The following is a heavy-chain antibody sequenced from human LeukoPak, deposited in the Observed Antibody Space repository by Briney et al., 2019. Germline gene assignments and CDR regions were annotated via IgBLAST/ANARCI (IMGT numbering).Heavy chain of an antibody. Sequence: PSETLSLTCTVSGGSISSSSYYWGWIRQPPGKGLEWIGHIHSGGTTNYNPSLKSRVTMSVDTSKNQFSLKLRSVTAADTAAYDCARENWAQDVWGQGTTVTVSS. D-gene: IGHD7-27*01. CDR2: IHSGGTT. V-gene: IGHV4-39*07. CDR3: ARENWAQDV. J-gene: IGHJ6*02. CDR1: GGSISSSSYY.